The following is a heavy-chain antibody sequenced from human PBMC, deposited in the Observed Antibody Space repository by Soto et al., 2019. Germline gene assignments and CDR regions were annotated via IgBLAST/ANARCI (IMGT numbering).Heavy chain of an antibody. D-gene: IGHD3-16*02. Sequence: SETLSLTCVVSGDSISNYYWSWIRQPPGKGLEWIGHIYYSGSTNYNPSLKSRVTISVDTSKNQFSLKLGSVTAADTAVYYCARQRSDMITFGGVIAPFDYWGQGTLVTVSS. CDR1: GDSISNYY. V-gene: IGHV4-59*08. CDR2: IYYSGST. J-gene: IGHJ4*02. CDR3: ARQRSDMITFGGVIAPFDY.